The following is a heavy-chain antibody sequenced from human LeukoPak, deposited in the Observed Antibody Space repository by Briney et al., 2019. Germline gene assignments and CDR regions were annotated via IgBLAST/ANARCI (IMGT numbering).Heavy chain of an antibody. CDR2: INPNSGGT. CDR3: ARALGGYSGSLRWFDP. V-gene: IGHV1-2*02. Sequence: ASVKVSCKASGYTFTGYYMHWVRQAPGQGREWMGRINPNSGGTNYAQKFQGRVTMTRDTSISTAYMELSRLRSDDKAVYYCARALGGYSGSLRWFDPWGQGTLVTVSS. CDR1: GYTFTGYY. J-gene: IGHJ5*02. D-gene: IGHD1-26*01.